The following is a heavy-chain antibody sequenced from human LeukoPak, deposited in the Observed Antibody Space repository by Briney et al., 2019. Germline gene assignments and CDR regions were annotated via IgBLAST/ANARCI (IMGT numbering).Heavy chain of an antibody. CDR1: GFTFDDYA. CDR3: AKDMGRYYYDSSGNLINYYYYGMDV. V-gene: IGHV3-43*02. Sequence: GGSLRLSCAASGFTFDDYAMHWVRQAPGKGLEWVSLISGDGGSTYYADSVKGRFTISRDNSKNSLYLQMNSLRTEDTALYYCAKDMGRYYYDSSGNLINYYYYGMDVWGQGTTVTVSS. D-gene: IGHD3-22*01. J-gene: IGHJ6*02. CDR2: ISGDGGST.